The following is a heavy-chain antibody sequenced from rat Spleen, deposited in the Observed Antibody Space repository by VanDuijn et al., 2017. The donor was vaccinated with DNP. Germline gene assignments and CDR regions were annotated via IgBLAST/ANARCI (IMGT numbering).Heavy chain of an antibody. CDR1: GFTFSDYN. Sequence: EVQLVESGGGLVQPGRSLKLSCAASGFTFSDYNMAWVRQAPKKGLEWVATISPSGGGTYYRDSVKGRFTISRDNANHTLYLQMDSLRSEDTATYYCTRDLNHGYNYAFDYWGQGVMVTVSS. V-gene: IGHV5S23*01. J-gene: IGHJ2*01. CDR3: TRDLNHGYNYAFDY. D-gene: IGHD1-4*01. CDR2: ISPSGGGT.